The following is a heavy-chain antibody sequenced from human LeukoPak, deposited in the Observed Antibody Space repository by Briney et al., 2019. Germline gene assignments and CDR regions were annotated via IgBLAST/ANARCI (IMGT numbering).Heavy chain of an antibody. CDR2: ISAYNGNT. J-gene: IGHJ4*02. Sequence: GASVKVSCKASGYTFTSYGISWVRQAPGQGLEWMGWISAYNGNTNYAQKLQGRVTMTTDTSTSTAYMELRSLRSDDTAVYYCARDQEYSGYDYIRYFDYWGQGTLVTVSS. V-gene: IGHV1-18*01. CDR1: GYTFTSYG. CDR3: ARDQEYSGYDYIRYFDY. D-gene: IGHD5-12*01.